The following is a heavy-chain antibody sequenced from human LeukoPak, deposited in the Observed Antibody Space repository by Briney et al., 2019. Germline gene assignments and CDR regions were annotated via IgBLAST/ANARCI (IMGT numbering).Heavy chain of an antibody. CDR1: GFTFSSYS. CDR3: ARSFLSIAAAATDY. J-gene: IGHJ4*02. Sequence: GGSLRLSCAASGFTFSSYSMNWVRQAPGKGLEWVSSISSSSSYIYYADSVKGRFTISRDNAKNSLYLQMNSLRAEDTAVYYCARSFLSIAAAATDYWGQGTLVTVSS. D-gene: IGHD6-13*01. CDR2: ISSSSSYI. V-gene: IGHV3-21*01.